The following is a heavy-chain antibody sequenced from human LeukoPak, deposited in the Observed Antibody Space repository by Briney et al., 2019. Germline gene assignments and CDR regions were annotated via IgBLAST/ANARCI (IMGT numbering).Heavy chain of an antibody. CDR2: ISGSGGST. CDR3: VKQGESYGDSVVDY. D-gene: IGHD4-17*01. J-gene: IGHJ4*02. Sequence: GGSLRLSCAASGFTFSSYAMSWVRQAPGKGLEWVSAISGSGGSTYYADSVKGRFTISRDNSKNTLYLQMNSLRAEDTAVYYCVKQGESYGDSVVDYWGQGTLVTVSS. V-gene: IGHV3-23*01. CDR1: GFTFSSYA.